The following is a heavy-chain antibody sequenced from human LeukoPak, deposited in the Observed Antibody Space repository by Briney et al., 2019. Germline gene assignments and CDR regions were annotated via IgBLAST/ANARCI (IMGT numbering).Heavy chain of an antibody. CDR1: GFTFTSSA. CDR3: AAGGVGYCSSTSCFPAFDI. D-gene: IGHD2-2*01. V-gene: IGHV1-58*02. CDR2: IVVGNGNT. Sequence: SVKVSCKASGFTFTSSAMQWVRQARGQHLEWIGWIVVGNGNTNYVQKFQERVTITRDMSTSTAYMELSSLRSEDTAVYYCAAGGVGYCSSTSCFPAFDIWGQGTMVTVSS. J-gene: IGHJ3*02.